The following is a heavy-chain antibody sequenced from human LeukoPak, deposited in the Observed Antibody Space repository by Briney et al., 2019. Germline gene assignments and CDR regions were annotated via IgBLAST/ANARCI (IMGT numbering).Heavy chain of an antibody. CDR1: GFTFSSYD. Sequence: PGGSLRLSCAASGFTFSSYDMHWVRQATGKGLEWVSAIGTAGDTYYPGSVKGRFTISRENAKNSLYLQMNSLRAGDTAVYYCARSHNWGSGYYYYMDVWGKGTTVTVSS. CDR3: ARSHNWGSGYYYYMDV. CDR2: IGTAGDT. D-gene: IGHD7-27*01. V-gene: IGHV3-13*01. J-gene: IGHJ6*03.